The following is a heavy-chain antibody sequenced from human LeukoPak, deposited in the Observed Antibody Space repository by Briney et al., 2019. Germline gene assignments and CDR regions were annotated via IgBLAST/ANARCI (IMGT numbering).Heavy chain of an antibody. CDR1: GDSVSSNSAA. Sequence: SQTLSLTCAISGDSVSSNSAAWNWIRQSPPRGLKWLGRTYYRYKWYNNYAVSVKSRITINPDTSKIQFSLQLNSVTPEDTAVYYCARDLDWFDPWGQGTLVTVSS. CDR2: TYYRYKWYN. J-gene: IGHJ5*02. CDR3: ARDLDWFDP. V-gene: IGHV6-1*01.